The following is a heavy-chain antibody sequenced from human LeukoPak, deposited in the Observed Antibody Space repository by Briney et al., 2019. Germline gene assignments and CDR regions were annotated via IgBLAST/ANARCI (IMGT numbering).Heavy chain of an antibody. CDR2: IYYSGST. Sequence: SETLSLTCTVSGGSISSYYWSWIRQPPGQGLEWIGYIYYSGSTNYNPSLKSRVTISVDTSKNQFSLKLSSVTAADTAVYYCARVRRTIGAFDYWGQGTLVTVSS. D-gene: IGHD3-10*01. CDR1: GGSISSYY. V-gene: IGHV4-59*01. CDR3: ARVRRTIGAFDY. J-gene: IGHJ4*02.